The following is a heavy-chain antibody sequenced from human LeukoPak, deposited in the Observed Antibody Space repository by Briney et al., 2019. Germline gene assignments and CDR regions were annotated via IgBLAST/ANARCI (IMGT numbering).Heavy chain of an antibody. CDR1: GFTFSSYW. Sequence: GGSLRLSCAASGFTFSSYWMSWVRQAPGKGLEWVANIKQDGSEKYYEDSVKGRFTISRDNAKNSLYLQMNSPRAEDTAVYYCARVVRYCSSTSCYYRWSGMDVWGKGTTVTVSS. J-gene: IGHJ6*04. CDR3: ARVVRYCSSTSCYYRWSGMDV. CDR2: IKQDGSEK. V-gene: IGHV3-7*03. D-gene: IGHD2-2*01.